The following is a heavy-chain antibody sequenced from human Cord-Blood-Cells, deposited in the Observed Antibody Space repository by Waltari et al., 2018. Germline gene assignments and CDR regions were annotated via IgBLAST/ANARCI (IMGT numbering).Heavy chain of an antibody. J-gene: IGHJ3*02. CDR3: ASGRVTGDYAFDI. D-gene: IGHD7-27*01. CDR2: IIPIFGTA. CDR1: GGTFSRDA. Sequence: QVQLVQSGAEVKKPWSSVKVSCKAYGGTFSRDAISWVRQAPGQGLEWMGGIIPIFGTANYAQKFQGRVTITADESTSTAYMELSSLRSEDTAVYYCASGRVTGDYAFDIWGQGTMVTVSS. V-gene: IGHV1-69*01.